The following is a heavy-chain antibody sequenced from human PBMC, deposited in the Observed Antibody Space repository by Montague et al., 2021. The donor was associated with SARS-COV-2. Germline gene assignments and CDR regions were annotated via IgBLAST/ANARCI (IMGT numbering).Heavy chain of an antibody. V-gene: IGHV4-39*01. CDR2: IHHSGTT. D-gene: IGHD2-2*01. CDR3: ARRGGPAGKHWFDP. Sequence: SETLSLTCTVSGGSVSDTSYYWAWIRQPPGQGLEWIVNIHHSGTTFYYLSLNSRVTISVDTSKNEVSLKLNSVTAADTAVYYCARRGGPAGKHWFDPWGQGTLVTVSS. J-gene: IGHJ5*02. CDR1: GGSVSDTSYY.